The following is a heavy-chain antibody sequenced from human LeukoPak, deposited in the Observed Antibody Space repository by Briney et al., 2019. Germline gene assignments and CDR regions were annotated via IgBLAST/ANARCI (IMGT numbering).Heavy chain of an antibody. V-gene: IGHV1-2*02. J-gene: IGHJ4*02. Sequence: GASVKVSCKASGYTFTGYYMHWVRQAPGQGLEWMGWINPNSGGTNYAQKFRGRVTMTGDMSIRTAYMELRALRSDDTALYYCAREGGNGGFDYWGQGTLVTVSS. CDR1: GYTFTGYY. CDR3: AREGGNGGFDY. CDR2: INPNSGGT. D-gene: IGHD4-23*01.